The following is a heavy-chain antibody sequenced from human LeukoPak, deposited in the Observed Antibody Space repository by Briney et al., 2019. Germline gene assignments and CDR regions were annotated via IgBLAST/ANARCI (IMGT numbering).Heavy chain of an antibody. CDR2: IYSGGST. CDR1: GFTVSSNY. Sequence: GGSLRLSCAASGFTVSSNYMSLVRQAPGKGLEWVSVIYSGGSTYYADSVKGRFTISRDNSKNTLYLQMNSLRAEDTAVYYCASSLVAVAGIDYWGQGTLVTGSS. J-gene: IGHJ4*02. CDR3: ASSLVAVAGIDY. D-gene: IGHD3-16*02. V-gene: IGHV3-53*01.